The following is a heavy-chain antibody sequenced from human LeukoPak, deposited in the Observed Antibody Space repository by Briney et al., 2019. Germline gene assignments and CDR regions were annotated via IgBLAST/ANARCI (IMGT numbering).Heavy chain of an antibody. V-gene: IGHV1-69*13. CDR1: GGTFSSYA. Sequence: GASVKVSCKASGGTFSSYAISWVRQAPGQGLEWVGGIIPIFGTANYAQKFQGRVTITADESTSTAYMELSSLRSEDTAVYYCARDCSSTSCYTNYWGQGTLVTVSS. CDR3: ARDCSSTSCYTNY. D-gene: IGHD2-2*02. J-gene: IGHJ4*02. CDR2: IIPIFGTA.